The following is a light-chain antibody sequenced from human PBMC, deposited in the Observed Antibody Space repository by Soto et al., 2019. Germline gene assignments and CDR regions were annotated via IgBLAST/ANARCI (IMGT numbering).Light chain of an antibody. Sequence: VMTQSPDTLSASPGERVSLSCRASQSVNHNLAWYHQKPGQAPRLLIYGASSRATGIPDRFSGSGSGTDFTLTISRLEPEDFAVYYCQQYGSSPLTFGGGTKVDIK. CDR1: QSVNHN. J-gene: IGKJ4*01. CDR2: GAS. CDR3: QQYGSSPLT. V-gene: IGKV3-20*01.